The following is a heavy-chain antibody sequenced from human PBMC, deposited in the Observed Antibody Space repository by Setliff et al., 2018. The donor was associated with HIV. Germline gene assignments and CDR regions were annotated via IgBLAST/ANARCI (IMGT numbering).Heavy chain of an antibody. D-gene: IGHD5-18*01. CDR2: ISVSGST. CDR3: ARRDGYSYGFYFDY. J-gene: IGHJ4*02. CDR1: GFSISSYY. V-gene: IGHV4-4*07. Sequence: SETLSLTCNVSGFSISSYYWSWIRQPAGKGLEWIGRISVSGSTNYNPSLKSRVTISVDTSKNQFSLKLTSVTAADTAVYYCARRDGYSYGFYFDYWGQGTLVTVSS.